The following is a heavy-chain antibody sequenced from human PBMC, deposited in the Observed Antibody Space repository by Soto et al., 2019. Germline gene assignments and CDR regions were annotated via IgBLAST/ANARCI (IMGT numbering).Heavy chain of an antibody. Sequence: SVKVSCKASGGTFSSYAISWVRQAPGQGLEWMGGIIPIFGTANYAQKFQGRVTITADESTSTAYMELSSLRSEDTAVYYCERLVDIGATIPVGRDVWGQGPTATVPS. CDR2: IIPIFGTA. D-gene: IGHD5-12*01. J-gene: IGHJ6*02. CDR3: ERLVDIGATIPVGRDV. CDR1: GGTFSSYA. V-gene: IGHV1-69*13.